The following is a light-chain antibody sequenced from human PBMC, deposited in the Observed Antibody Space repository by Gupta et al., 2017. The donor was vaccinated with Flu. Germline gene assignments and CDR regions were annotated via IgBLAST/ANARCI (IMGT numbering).Light chain of an antibody. CDR2: KDI. V-gene: IGLV3-25*02. Sequence: SYKLTQPPSVSVSPGQTARIPCSGDALPKQYAYWYQRKPGQAPVLVIYKDIERPSGIPERFSGSSSGTRVTLTISGVQAEDEADYYCQSADSTGTYGVFGGGTKLTVL. CDR1: ALPKQY. CDR3: QSADSTGTYGV. J-gene: IGLJ3*02.